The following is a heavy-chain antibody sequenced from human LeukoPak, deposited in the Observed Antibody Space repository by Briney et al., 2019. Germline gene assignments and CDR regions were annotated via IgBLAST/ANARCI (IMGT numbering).Heavy chain of an antibody. CDR1: GFTFDDYA. V-gene: IGHV3-9*01. D-gene: IGHD2-15*01. J-gene: IGHJ6*03. Sequence: GGSLRLSCAASGFTFDDYAMHWVRQAPGKGLERVSGISWNSGSIGYADSVKGRFTISRDNAKNSLYLQMNSLRAEDTALYYCAKDRQGGYYYMDVWGKGTTVTISS. CDR2: ISWNSGSI. CDR3: AKDRQGGYYYMDV.